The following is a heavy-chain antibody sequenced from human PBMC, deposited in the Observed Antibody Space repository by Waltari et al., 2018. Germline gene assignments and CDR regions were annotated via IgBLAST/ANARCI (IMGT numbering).Heavy chain of an antibody. Sequence: EVQLVESGGGLVQPGGSLRRSCAASGFTFSNYEMNWVRQAPGKGLEWVSDIRGSGSTTYSAGAVRGRSTISRDNAKNALNLQMNSLGAEDTALYFCARFSSPAIPDYWGQGTLVTVSS. CDR3: ARFSSPAIPDY. V-gene: IGHV3-48*03. J-gene: IGHJ4*02. CDR2: IRGSGSTT. CDR1: GFTFSNYE.